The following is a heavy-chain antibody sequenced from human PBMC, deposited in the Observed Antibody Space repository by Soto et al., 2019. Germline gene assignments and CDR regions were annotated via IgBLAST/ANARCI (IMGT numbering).Heavy chain of an antibody. CDR1: GFTVSSNY. V-gene: IGHV3-53*02. Sequence: EVQLVETGGGLIQPGGSLRLSCAASGFTVSSNYMSWVRQAPGKGLEWGSVIYSGGSTYYADSVKGRFTISRDNSKNTLYLQMNSLRAEDTAVYYCARDRRRMRYYYDSSGYYYDRAFDIWGQGTMVTVSS. J-gene: IGHJ3*02. CDR2: IYSGGST. D-gene: IGHD3-22*01. CDR3: ARDRRRMRYYYDSSGYYYDRAFDI.